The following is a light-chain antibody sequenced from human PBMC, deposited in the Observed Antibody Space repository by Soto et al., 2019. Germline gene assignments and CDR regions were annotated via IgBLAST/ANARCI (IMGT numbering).Light chain of an antibody. CDR1: SSDVGAYDY. V-gene: IGLV2-14*01. J-gene: IGLJ2*01. CDR2: EVS. CDR3: SSYTTNTAVV. Sequence: QSALTQPASVSGSPGQSITISCTGTSSDVGAYDYVSWYQQYPGKAPKLMIYEVSNRPSGVSNRFSGSKSGNTASLTISGLQAEDEADYYCSSYTTNTAVVFGGGTKVTVL.